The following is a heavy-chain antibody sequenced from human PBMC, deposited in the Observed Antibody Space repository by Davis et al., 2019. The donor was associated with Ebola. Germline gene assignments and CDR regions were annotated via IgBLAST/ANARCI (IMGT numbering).Heavy chain of an antibody. D-gene: IGHD1-1*01. J-gene: IGHJ4*02. CDR2: IYYSGST. CDR3: ARALPTTGTYFDY. V-gene: IGHV4-39*07. Sequence: PGGSLRLSCTVSGGSISSSSYYWGWIRQPPGKGLEWIGSIYYSGSTYYNPSLKSRVTISVDTSKNQLSLKLSSVTAADTAVYYCARALPTTGTYFDYWGQGTLVTVSS. CDR1: GGSISSSSYY.